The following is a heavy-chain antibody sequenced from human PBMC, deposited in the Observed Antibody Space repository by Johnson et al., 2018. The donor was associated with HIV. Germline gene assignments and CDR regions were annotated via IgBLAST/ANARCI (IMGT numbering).Heavy chain of an antibody. J-gene: IGHJ3*01. CDR3: ARKQWLEIPSDALDV. D-gene: IGHD6-19*01. Sequence: VQLVESGGGLVQPGGSLRLSCAASGFIFRNYWMHWVRQTPGKGLVWVARIYSDGSDTAYADSVKGRFTISRDNAKKTLYLQMNSLRAEDTAVYYCARKQWLEIPSDALDVWGHGTMVTVSS. CDR2: IYSDGSDT. V-gene: IGHV3-74*03. CDR1: GFIFRNYW.